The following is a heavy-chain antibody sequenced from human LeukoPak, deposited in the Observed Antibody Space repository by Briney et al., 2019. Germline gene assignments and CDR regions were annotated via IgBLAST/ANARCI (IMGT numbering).Heavy chain of an antibody. Sequence: GGSLRLSCAASGFTFSSYGMHWVRQAPGKGLEWVAVIWYDGSNKYYADSVKGRFTISRDNSKNTLYLQINSLRAEDTAVYYCAREMSLSSSGWYRHFDYWGQGTLVTVSS. CDR2: IWYDGSNK. CDR3: AREMSLSSSGWYRHFDY. J-gene: IGHJ4*02. CDR1: GFTFSSYG. V-gene: IGHV3-33*01. D-gene: IGHD6-19*01.